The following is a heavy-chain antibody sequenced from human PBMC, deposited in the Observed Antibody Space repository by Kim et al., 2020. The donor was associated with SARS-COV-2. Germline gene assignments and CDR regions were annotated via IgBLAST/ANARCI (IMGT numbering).Heavy chain of an antibody. CDR3: AKEGALSGRDNWFDA. CDR2: FSNSDGRP. D-gene: IGHD3-3*01. J-gene: IGHJ5*01. Sequence: GGSLRLSCGASGFAVSNYAMAWVRQAPGTGLEWVAGFSNSDGRPYYADSVRGRFTISRDTSKNTAFLQMGSLRAEDTAPYYWAKEGALSGRDNWFDAWG. V-gene: IGHV3-23*01. CDR1: GFAVSNYA.